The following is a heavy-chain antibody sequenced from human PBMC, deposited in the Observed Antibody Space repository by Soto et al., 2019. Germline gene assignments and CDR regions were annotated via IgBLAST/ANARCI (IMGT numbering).Heavy chain of an antibody. Sequence: GASVKVSCKASGYTFTSYAMHWVRRAPGQRLEWMGWINAGNGNTKYSQKFQGRVTITRDTSASTAYMELSSLRSEDTAVYYCAFDRWGGDSLDAFDIWGQGTMVTVSS. CDR3: AFDRWGGDSLDAFDI. J-gene: IGHJ3*02. D-gene: IGHD2-21*02. CDR2: INAGNGNT. V-gene: IGHV1-3*01. CDR1: GYTFTSYA.